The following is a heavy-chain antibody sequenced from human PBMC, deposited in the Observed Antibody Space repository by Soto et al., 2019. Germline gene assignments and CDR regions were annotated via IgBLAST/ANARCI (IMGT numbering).Heavy chain of an antibody. J-gene: IGHJ6*02. Sequence: GESLKISCKGSGYSFTSYWISWVRQMPGKGLEWMGRIDPSDSYTNYSPSFQGHVTISADKSISTAYLQWSSLKASDTAMYYCARRITGDYYYYGMDVWGQGTTGAVSS. CDR3: ARRITGDYYYYGMDV. D-gene: IGHD3-10*01. CDR2: IDPSDSYT. CDR1: GYSFTSYW. V-gene: IGHV5-10-1*01.